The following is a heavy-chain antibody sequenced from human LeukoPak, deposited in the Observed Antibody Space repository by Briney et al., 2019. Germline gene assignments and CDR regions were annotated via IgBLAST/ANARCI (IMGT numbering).Heavy chain of an antibody. D-gene: IGHD3-22*01. J-gene: IGHJ4*02. Sequence: GGSLRLSCAASGFTFSSYAMSWVRQAPGKGLEWVSAISGSGGSTYYADSVKGRFTISRDNSKNTLFLQMNSLRAEDTAVYYCAKGSTYFYDSSDYYYYFDYWGQGTLVTVSS. V-gene: IGHV3-23*01. CDR2: ISGSGGST. CDR3: AKGSTYFYDSSDYYYYFDY. CDR1: GFTFSSYA.